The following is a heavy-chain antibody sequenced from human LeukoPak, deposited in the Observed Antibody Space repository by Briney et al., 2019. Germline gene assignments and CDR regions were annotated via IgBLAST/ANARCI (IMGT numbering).Heavy chain of an antibody. CDR1: GFTFSSYE. V-gene: IGHV3-30*04. Sequence: HPGGSLRLSCAASGFTFSSYEMNWVRQAPGKGLEWVAVISYDGSNKFHADSVKGRFTISRDNSKNTLNLQMNSLRAEDTAVYYCARDLLMQDFLWGSPYWGQGTLVTVSS. CDR3: ARDLLMQDFLWGSPY. D-gene: IGHD3-16*01. CDR2: ISYDGSNK. J-gene: IGHJ4*02.